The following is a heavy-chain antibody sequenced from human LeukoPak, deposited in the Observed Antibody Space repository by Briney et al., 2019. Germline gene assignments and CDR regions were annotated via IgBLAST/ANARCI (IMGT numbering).Heavy chain of an antibody. D-gene: IGHD2-2*01. CDR1: GFTFSDYY. V-gene: IGHV3-11*04. CDR2: IRGSGSIK. J-gene: IGHJ4*02. CDR3: ARADCSSSSCYEFDY. Sequence: GGSLRLSCAASGFTFSDYYMSWIRQAPGKGLELVSYIRGSGSIKFYADSVRGRFTISRDNAKNSLYLQMNSLRAEDTAVYYCARADCSSSSCYEFDYWGQGTLVTVSS.